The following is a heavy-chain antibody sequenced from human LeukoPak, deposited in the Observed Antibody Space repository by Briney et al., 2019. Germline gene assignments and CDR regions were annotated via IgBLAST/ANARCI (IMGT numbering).Heavy chain of an antibody. CDR1: GFTSSSYS. J-gene: IGHJ6*02. CDR2: ISSSSSYI. CDR3: ARDQIYSGSPYGMDV. D-gene: IGHD1-26*01. Sequence: GGSLRLSCAASGFTSSSYSMNWVRQAPGKGLEWVSSISSSSSYIYYADSVKGRFTISRDNAKNSLYLQMNSLRAEDTAVYYCARDQIYSGSPYGMDVWGQGTTVTVSS. V-gene: IGHV3-21*01.